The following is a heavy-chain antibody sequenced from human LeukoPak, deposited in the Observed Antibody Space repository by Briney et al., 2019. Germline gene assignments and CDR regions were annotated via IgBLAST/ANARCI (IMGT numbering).Heavy chain of an antibody. Sequence: GGSLRLSCAASGFSFSSYWMSWVRQAPGKGLEWVANINQDGSGSYYVASVKGRFTISRDNTENSLYPQMNSLRAEDTAVYYCASDPFARGHYWGQGTLVTVSS. CDR2: INQDGSGS. D-gene: IGHD2-21*01. CDR1: GFSFSSYW. CDR3: ASDPFARGHY. J-gene: IGHJ4*02. V-gene: IGHV3-7*01.